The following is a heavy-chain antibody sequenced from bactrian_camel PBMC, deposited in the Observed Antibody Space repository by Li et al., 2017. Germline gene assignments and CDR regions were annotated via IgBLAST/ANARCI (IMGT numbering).Heavy chain of an antibody. CDR2: IYTVGDNA. V-gene: IGHV3S54*01. D-gene: IGHD7*01. CDR1: RDTYTDTC. J-gene: IGHJ4*01. Sequence: HVQLVESGGGSVQAGGSLRLACTAPRDTYTDTCMGWFRQSPGQDREGVAAIYTVGDNAYYNESVKGRFFFTRESAKNTIHLQMNTLQPDDTAMYYCVADSSCRPIIATTPALQGQGTQVTVS.